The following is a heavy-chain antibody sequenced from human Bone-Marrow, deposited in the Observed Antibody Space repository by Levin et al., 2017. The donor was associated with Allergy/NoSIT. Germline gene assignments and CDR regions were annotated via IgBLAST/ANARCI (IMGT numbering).Heavy chain of an antibody. CDR2: IYYSGST. Sequence: SQTLSLTCTVSGGSISSSSYYWGWIRQPPGKGLEWIGTIYYSGSTYYNPSLKSRVTISIDMSKNQFSLKLSAVTAADTAVYYCAREVAYDGPSDYSGMDVWGQGTTVTVSS. V-gene: IGHV4-39*07. CDR3: AREVAYDGPSDYSGMDV. J-gene: IGHJ6*02. CDR1: GGSISSSSYY. D-gene: IGHD5-12*01.